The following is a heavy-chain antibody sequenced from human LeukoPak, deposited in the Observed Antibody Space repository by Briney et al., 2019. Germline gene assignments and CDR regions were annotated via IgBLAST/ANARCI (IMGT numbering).Heavy chain of an antibody. Sequence: ASVKVSCKASGYDFINYGITWVRQAPGQGLEWMGWISLYNGNTDYKLQGRVTMTTDTSTSTAYMEPRSLRSDDTAVYYCARGGPFFSSSSSKEDYFDYWGQGTLVTVSS. CDR3: ARGGPFFSSSSSKEDYFDY. CDR1: GYDFINYG. D-gene: IGHD6-6*01. V-gene: IGHV1-18*01. CDR2: ISLYNGNT. J-gene: IGHJ4*02.